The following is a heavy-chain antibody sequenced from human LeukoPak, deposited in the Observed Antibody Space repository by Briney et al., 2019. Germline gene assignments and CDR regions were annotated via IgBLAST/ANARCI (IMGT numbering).Heavy chain of an antibody. D-gene: IGHD3-22*01. CDR3: ARRSYYDGTGSSFDY. Sequence: GESLKISCKSSGYSFTNYWIGWVRQMPGKGLEWMGIIYPGDSDTRYSPSFQGQVTISADKSISTAYLQWNSLKASDTAIYYCARRSYYDGTGSSFDYWGQGTLVTVSS. CDR2: IYPGDSDT. J-gene: IGHJ4*02. V-gene: IGHV5-51*01. CDR1: GYSFTNYW.